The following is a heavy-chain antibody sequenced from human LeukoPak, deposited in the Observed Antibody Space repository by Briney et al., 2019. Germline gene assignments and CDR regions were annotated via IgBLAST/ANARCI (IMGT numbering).Heavy chain of an antibody. CDR1: GFTFSSYA. D-gene: IGHD3-22*01. J-gene: IGHJ4*02. CDR2: INQDGSET. Sequence: GGPLRLSCAVSGFTFSSYAMHWVRQAPAKGLERVANINQDGSETYYVDSVKGRFTISRDNAKNSLYLQISSLRAEDTAVYYCAKAPMYYYDSSGCYFDYWGQGTLVTVSS. CDR3: AKAPMYYYDSSGCYFDY. V-gene: IGHV3-7*01.